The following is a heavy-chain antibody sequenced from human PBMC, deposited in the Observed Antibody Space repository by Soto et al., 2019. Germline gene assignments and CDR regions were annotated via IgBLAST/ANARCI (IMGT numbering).Heavy chain of an antibody. V-gene: IGHV4-59*08. Sequence: SETLSLTCIVSGDSISSYYWSWIRQPPGKGLEWIGYIYYTGSTTYNPSLSGRATISLDTSKTQFSLELSSVTAADTAVYYCARHVFGSEYFYGMDVWGQGTTVTV. CDR3: ARHVFGSEYFYGMDV. CDR2: IYYTGST. J-gene: IGHJ6*02. D-gene: IGHD3-10*01. CDR1: GDSISSYY.